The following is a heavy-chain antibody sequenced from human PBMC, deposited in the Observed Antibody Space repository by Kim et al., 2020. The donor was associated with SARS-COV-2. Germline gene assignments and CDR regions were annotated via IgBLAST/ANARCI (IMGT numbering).Heavy chain of an antibody. CDR2: ISSSSSTI. D-gene: IGHD1-26*01. CDR1: GFTFSSYS. J-gene: IGHJ6*02. V-gene: IGHV3-48*01. CDR3: AREWWELLRLYYYGMDV. Sequence: GGSLRLSCAASGFTFSSYSMNWVRQAPGKGLEWVSYISSSSSTIYYADSVKGRFTISRDNAKNSLYLQMNSLRAEDTAVYYCAREWWELLRLYYYGMDVWGQGTTVTVSS.